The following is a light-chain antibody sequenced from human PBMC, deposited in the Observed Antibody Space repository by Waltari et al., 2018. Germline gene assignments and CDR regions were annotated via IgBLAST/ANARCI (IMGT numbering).Light chain of an antibody. CDR1: RLRRYY. J-gene: IGLJ3*02. CDR3: LSRDTTSTRV. Sequence: SSELTQDPAVSVALGQTVSITCQGERLRRYYASWYQQRPGQDHILILYGQDNRPSGIPDRFSGSTSGKTASLTITGAQAEDEADYYCLSRDTTSTRVFGGGTRLTV. V-gene: IGLV3-19*01. CDR2: GQD.